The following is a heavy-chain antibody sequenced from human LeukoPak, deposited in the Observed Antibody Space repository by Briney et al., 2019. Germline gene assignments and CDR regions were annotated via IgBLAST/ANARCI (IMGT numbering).Heavy chain of an antibody. Sequence: PSETLSLTCTVSGGSISSSSYYWGWIRQPPGKGLEWIGEINHSGSTNYNPSLKSRVTISVDTSKNQFSLKLSSVTAADTAVYYCASRPTYYYGSGSPRGRKSAYFQHWGQGTLVTVSS. D-gene: IGHD3-10*01. CDR3: ASRPTYYYGSGSPRGRKSAYFQH. CDR1: GGSISSSSYY. V-gene: IGHV4-39*07. CDR2: INHSGST. J-gene: IGHJ1*01.